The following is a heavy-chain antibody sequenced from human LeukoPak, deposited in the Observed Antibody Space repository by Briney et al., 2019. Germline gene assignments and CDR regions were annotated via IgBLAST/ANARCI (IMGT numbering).Heavy chain of an antibody. V-gene: IGHV1-69*06. J-gene: IGHJ4*02. CDR1: GGTFSSYA. CDR2: IIPIFGTA. D-gene: IGHD1-26*01. CDR3: ARDPGGLLGFDY. Sequence: SVKVSCKASGGTFSSYAISWVRQAPGQGLEWMGGIIPIFGTANYAQKFQGRVTITADKSTSTAYMELSSLRSEDTAVYYCARDPGGLLGFDYWGQGTLVTVSS.